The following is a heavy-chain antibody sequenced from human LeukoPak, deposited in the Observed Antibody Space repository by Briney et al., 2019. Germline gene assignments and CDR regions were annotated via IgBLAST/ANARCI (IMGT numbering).Heavy chain of an antibody. J-gene: IGHJ4*02. V-gene: IGHV4-34*01. CDR1: GGSFSGYY. D-gene: IGHD5-18*01. CDR2: INHSGST. CDR3: ARSWIQLWLILDY. Sequence: PSETLSLTCAVYGGSFSGYYWSWIRQPPGKGLEWIGEINHSGSTNYNPSLKSRVTISVDTSKNQFSLKLSSVTAADTAVYYCARSWIQLWLILDYWGQGTLVTVSS.